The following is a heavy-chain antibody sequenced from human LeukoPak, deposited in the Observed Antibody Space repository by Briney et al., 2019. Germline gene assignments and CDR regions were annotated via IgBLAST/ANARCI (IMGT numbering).Heavy chain of an antibody. Sequence: SETLSLTCTVSGGSISSGGYYWSWIRQHPGKGLEWIGYIYYSGSTYYNPSLKSRVTISVDTSKNQFSLKLSSVTAADTAVYYCARDCTAMVKGGLDYWGQGTLVTVSS. CDR1: GGSISSGGYY. V-gene: IGHV4-31*03. J-gene: IGHJ4*02. CDR2: IYYSGST. D-gene: IGHD5-18*01. CDR3: ARDCTAMVKGGLDY.